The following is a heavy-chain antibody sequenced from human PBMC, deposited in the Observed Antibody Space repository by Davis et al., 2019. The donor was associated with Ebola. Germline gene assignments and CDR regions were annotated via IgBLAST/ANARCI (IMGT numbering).Heavy chain of an antibody. V-gene: IGHV4-31*03. J-gene: IGHJ3*02. CDR3: ASTVTTNDGAFDI. Sequence: SETLSLTCTVSGDSISSGGYYWSWIRQHPGKGLEWIGYIYYSGSTNYNPSLKSRVTISVDTSKNQFSLKLSSVTAADTAVYYCASTVTTNDGAFDIWGQGTMVTVSS. CDR2: IYYSGST. CDR1: GDSISSGGYY. D-gene: IGHD4-17*01.